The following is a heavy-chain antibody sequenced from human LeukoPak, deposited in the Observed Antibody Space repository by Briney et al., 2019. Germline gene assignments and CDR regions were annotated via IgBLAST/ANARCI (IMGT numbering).Heavy chain of an antibody. CDR3: ARDTMNYYGSGSYYNTFGD. Sequence: ASVKVSCKASGGTFSSYAISWVRQAPGQGLEWMGGIIPIFGTANYAQKFQGRVTITADKSTSTAYMELSSLRSEDTAVYYCARDTMNYYGSGSYYNTFGDWGQGTLVTVSS. CDR1: GGTFSSYA. V-gene: IGHV1-69*06. J-gene: IGHJ4*02. D-gene: IGHD3-10*01. CDR2: IIPIFGTA.